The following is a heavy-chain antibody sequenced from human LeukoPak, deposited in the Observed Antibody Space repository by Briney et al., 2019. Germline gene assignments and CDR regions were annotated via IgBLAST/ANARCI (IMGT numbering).Heavy chain of an antibody. Sequence: ASVKVSCKASGYTFTGYYMHWVRQAPGQGLEWMGWINPNSGGTNYAQKFRGRVTMTRDTSISTAYMELSRLRSDDTAVYYCARGDYGDYVVWFDPWGQGTLVTVSS. CDR1: GYTFTGYY. V-gene: IGHV1-2*02. J-gene: IGHJ5*02. CDR2: INPNSGGT. D-gene: IGHD4-17*01. CDR3: ARGDYGDYVVWFDP.